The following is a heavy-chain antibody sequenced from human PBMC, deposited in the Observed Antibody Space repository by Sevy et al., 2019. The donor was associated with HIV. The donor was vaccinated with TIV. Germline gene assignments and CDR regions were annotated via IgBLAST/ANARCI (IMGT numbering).Heavy chain of an antibody. J-gene: IGHJ4*02. V-gene: IGHV3-23*01. CDR1: GFTFSKYS. D-gene: IGHD2-8*01. Sequence: GGSLRLSCAASGFTFSKYSMSWVRQPPGKGLEWVSTLSFGCGEINHADSVKGRFTISRDNSKNSLYLQMNNLRAEDTAVDYCAGEGCTKPHDYWGQGTLVTVSS. CDR2: LSFGCGEI. CDR3: AGEGCTKPHDY.